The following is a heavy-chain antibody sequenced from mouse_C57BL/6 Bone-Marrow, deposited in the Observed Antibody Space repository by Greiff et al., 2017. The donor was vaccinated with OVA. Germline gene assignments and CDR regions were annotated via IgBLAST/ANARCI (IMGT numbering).Heavy chain of an antibody. CDR2: IDPSDSYT. CDR1: GYTFTSYW. CDR3: AREVDWYFGV. Sequence: QVQLQQPGAELVKPGASVKLSCKASGYTFTSYWMQWVKQRPGQGLEWIGEIDPSDSYTNYNQKFKGKATLTVDTSSSTAYMQLSSLTSEDSAVYYCAREVDWYFGVGGTGTAVTVSS. V-gene: IGHV1-50*01. J-gene: IGHJ1*03.